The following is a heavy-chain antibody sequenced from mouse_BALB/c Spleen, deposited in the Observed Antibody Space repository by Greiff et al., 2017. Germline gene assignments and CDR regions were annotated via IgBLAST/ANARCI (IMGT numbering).Heavy chain of an antibody. D-gene: IGHD1-2*01. CDR1: GFSLTGYG. Sequence: VQVVESGPGLVAPSQSLSITCTVSGFSLTGYGVNWVRQPPGKGLEWLGMIWGDGSTDYNSALKSRLSISKDNSKSQVFLKMNSLQTDDTARYYCARSGRLRGTWFAYWGQGTLVTVSA. J-gene: IGHJ3*01. V-gene: IGHV2-6-7*01. CDR3: ARSGRLRGTWFAY. CDR2: IWGDGST.